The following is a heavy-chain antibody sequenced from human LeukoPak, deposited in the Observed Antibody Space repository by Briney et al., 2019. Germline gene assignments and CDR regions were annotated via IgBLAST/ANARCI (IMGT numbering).Heavy chain of an antibody. CDR3: ANWIGSSSRDY. J-gene: IGHJ4*02. CDR1: GFTFSTYA. V-gene: IGHV3-23*01. D-gene: IGHD6-6*01. Sequence: PGGSLRLSCAASGFTFSTYAMTWVRQAPGKGLEWVSGINSNGDEIYYADSVRGRFTISRDNYNNALYLQMDSLRAEDTAVYYCANWIGSSSRDYWGQGTLVTVSS. CDR2: INSNGDEI.